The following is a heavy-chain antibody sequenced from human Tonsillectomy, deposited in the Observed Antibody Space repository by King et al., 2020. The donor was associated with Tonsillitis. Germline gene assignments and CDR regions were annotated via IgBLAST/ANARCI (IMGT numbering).Heavy chain of an antibody. CDR1: GFIFSDAW. J-gene: IGHJ5*02. CDR3: AHDGSGHYSLAS. Sequence: VQLVESGGGLVKPGGSLRLSCGASGFIFSDAWMTWVRQAPGKGLEWVGRIKSKGSGGTTDYCAPVKGRFTISRDDSKSTVYLQMNSLKPEDSGVYYCAHDGSGHYSLASWGQGTLVTVSS. CDR2: IKSKGSGGTT. D-gene: IGHD3-22*01. V-gene: IGHV3-15*01.